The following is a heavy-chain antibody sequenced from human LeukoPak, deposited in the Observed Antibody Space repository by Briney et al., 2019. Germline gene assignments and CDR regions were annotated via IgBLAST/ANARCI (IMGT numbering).Heavy chain of an antibody. D-gene: IGHD4-17*01. CDR2: ISSSSSYI. CDR1: GFTFSSYS. Sequence: SGGSLRLSCAASGFTFSSYSMNWVRQAPGKGLEWVSSISSSSSYIYYADSVKGRFTISRDNAKNSLYLQMNSLRAEDTAVYYCARDSPPYGDYAVGGDYWGQGTLVTVSS. CDR3: ARDSPPYGDYAVGGDY. J-gene: IGHJ4*02. V-gene: IGHV3-21*01.